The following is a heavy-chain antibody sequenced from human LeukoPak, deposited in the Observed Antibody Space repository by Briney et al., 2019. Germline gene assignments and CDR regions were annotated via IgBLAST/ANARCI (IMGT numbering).Heavy chain of an antibody. D-gene: IGHD4-17*01. CDR1: GFTLSSNY. Sequence: PGGSLRLSCAASGFTLSSNYMSWVRQAPGKGVEWVSVIYSGGSTYYTDSVTGRFTISRDNSKNTLYLQMNSLRAEDTAVYYCARVSEDGVPGGYWGQGTLVTVSS. CDR2: IYSGGST. CDR3: ARVSEDGVPGGY. J-gene: IGHJ4*02. V-gene: IGHV3-53*01.